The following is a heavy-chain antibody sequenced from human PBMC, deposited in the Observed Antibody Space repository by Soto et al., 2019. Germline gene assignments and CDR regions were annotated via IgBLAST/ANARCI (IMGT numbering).Heavy chain of an antibody. Sequence: ETLSLPCTVSGGSISSYYWSWIRQPPGKGLEWIGYIYYSGSTNYNPSLKSRVTISVDTSKNQFSLKLSSVTAADTAVYYCARVGDCSGGSCYPRFDYWGQGTLVTVSS. CDR3: ARVGDCSGGSCYPRFDY. D-gene: IGHD2-15*01. V-gene: IGHV4-59*01. CDR2: IYYSGST. J-gene: IGHJ4*02. CDR1: GGSISSYY.